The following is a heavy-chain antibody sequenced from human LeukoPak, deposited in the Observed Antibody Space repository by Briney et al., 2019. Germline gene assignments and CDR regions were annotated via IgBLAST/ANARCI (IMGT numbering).Heavy chain of an antibody. V-gene: IGHV4-39*01. Sequence: SETLSLTCTVSGGSISSSSYYWGWIRQPPGKGLEWIGTFHYSGSTYYNPSLKSPVTISVDTSKNQFSLRLNSVTAADTAVYYCAGRYCSGRSYLNNWFDPWGQGTLVTVSS. J-gene: IGHJ5*02. CDR2: FHYSGST. CDR1: GGSISSSSYY. CDR3: AGRYCSGRSYLNNWFDP. D-gene: IGHD2-15*01.